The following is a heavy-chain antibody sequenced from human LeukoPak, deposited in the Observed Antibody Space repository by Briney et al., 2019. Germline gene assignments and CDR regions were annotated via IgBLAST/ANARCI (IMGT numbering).Heavy chain of an antibody. CDR3: ARDPRGIAVADNYYYYGMDV. Sequence: GRSLRLSCAASGLTFSSYAMHWVRQAPGKGLEWVAVISYDGSNKYYADSVKGRFTISRDNSKNTLYLQMNSLRAEDTAVYYCARDPRGIAVADNYYYYGMDVWGQGTTVTVSS. CDR2: ISYDGSNK. CDR1: GLTFSSYA. V-gene: IGHV3-30-3*01. J-gene: IGHJ6*02. D-gene: IGHD6-19*01.